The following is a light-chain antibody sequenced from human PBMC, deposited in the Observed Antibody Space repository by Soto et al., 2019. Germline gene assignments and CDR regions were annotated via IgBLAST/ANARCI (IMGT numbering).Light chain of an antibody. CDR2: GAS. CDR3: QQYNAWPRT. V-gene: IGKV3-15*01. Sequence: EIVMTQSPATLSVSPGERVTLSCRASQSVTSNLAWYQQKPGQAPILLIFGASTRATGIPARFSGSASGTEFTLSISSLQSEDFALYFCQQYNAWPRTFGQGTKVDIK. CDR1: QSVTSN. J-gene: IGKJ1*01.